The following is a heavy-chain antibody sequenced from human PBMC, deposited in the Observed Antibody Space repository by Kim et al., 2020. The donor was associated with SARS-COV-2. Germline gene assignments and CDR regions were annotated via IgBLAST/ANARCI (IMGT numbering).Heavy chain of an antibody. J-gene: IGHJ2*01. D-gene: IGHD1-26*01. CDR2: IRNKANSYAK. V-gene: IGHV3-72*01. Sequence: GGSLRLSCAGSGFTFSDHYIDWVRQAPGKGPEWVGRIRNKANSYAKEYAASVEGRFTISRDDSKNSMYLQMDSLKTEDTAVYYCARVRLGPPSFKYFDL. CDR3: ARVRLGPPSFKYFDL. CDR1: GFTFSDHY.